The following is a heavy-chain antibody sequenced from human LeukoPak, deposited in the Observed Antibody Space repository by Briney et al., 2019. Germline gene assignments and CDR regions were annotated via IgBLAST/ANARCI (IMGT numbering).Heavy chain of an antibody. V-gene: IGHV3-30*18. J-gene: IGHJ4*02. CDR2: ISYDGSNK. D-gene: IGHD3-9*01. CDR1: GFTFCSYG. Sequence: GGSLRLSCAASGFTFCSYGMHWVRQAPGKGLEWVADISYDGSNKYYADSVKGRFTIYRDNSKNTLYLQMNSLRAEDTAVYYCAKDRRYFDWLYAGDYFDYWGQGTLVTVSS. CDR3: AKDRRYFDWLYAGDYFDY.